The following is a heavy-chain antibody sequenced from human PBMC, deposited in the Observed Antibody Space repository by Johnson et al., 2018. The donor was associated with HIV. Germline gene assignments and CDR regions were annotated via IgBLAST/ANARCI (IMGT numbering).Heavy chain of an antibody. CDR2: IWYDGSSK. D-gene: IGHD6-13*01. CDR1: GFTFSSYG. Sequence: VQVVESGGGLVQPGGSLRLSCAASGFTFSSYGMHWVRQAPGKGLEWVSLIWYDGSSKYYADSVKGRFTISRDNSKNALYLQMNSLRAEDTAVYYCAKVVTASTSWLDDALDIWGQGTMVTVSS. V-gene: IGHV3-33*06. J-gene: IGHJ3*02. CDR3: AKVVTASTSWLDDALDI.